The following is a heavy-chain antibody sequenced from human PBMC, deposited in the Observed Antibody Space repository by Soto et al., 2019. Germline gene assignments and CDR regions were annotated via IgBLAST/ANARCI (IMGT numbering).Heavy chain of an antibody. Sequence: EVQLVESGGGLVKPGGSLRLSCAASGFTFSSYSMNWVRQAPGKGLEWVSSISSSSSYIYYADSVKGRFTISRDNAKNSLYLQMNSLRAEDTAVYYCARDQGSGYYGSGRLDYWGKGTLVTVSS. D-gene: IGHD3-10*01. CDR1: GFTFSSYS. CDR2: ISSSSSYI. CDR3: ARDQGSGYYGSGRLDY. J-gene: IGHJ4*02. V-gene: IGHV3-21*01.